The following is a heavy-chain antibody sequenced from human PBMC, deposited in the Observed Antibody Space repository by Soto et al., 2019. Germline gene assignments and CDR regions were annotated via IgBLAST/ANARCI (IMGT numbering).Heavy chain of an antibody. D-gene: IGHD6-13*01. CDR1: GFTFSSYE. V-gene: IGHV3-48*03. CDR2: ISSSGSTI. J-gene: IGHJ6*02. CDR3: AREPYSSSWYGEGSYYYYGMDV. Sequence: PGGSLRLSCAASGFTFSSYEMNWVRQAPGKGLEWVSYISSSGSTIYYADSVKGRFTISRDNAKNSLYLQMNSLRAEDTAVYYCAREPYSSSWYGEGSYYYYGMDVWGQGTTVTVSS.